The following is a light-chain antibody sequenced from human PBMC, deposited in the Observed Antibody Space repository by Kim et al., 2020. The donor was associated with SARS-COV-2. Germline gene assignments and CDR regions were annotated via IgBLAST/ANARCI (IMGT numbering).Light chain of an antibody. CDR3: QQYHSFPYT. CDR2: KAS. J-gene: IGKJ2*01. V-gene: IGKV1-5*03. CDR1: QTNSDW. Sequence: SASVGDRVPITCRASQTNSDWLAWYREKPGRAPQLLLYKASRLQSGVPSRFSGRGSGTEFTLTITSLQPDDFSTYFCQQYHSFPYTFGRGTKLEI.